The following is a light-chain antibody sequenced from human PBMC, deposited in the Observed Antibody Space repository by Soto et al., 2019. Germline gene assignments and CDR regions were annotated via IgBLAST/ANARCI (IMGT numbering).Light chain of an antibody. CDR1: QSIGIN. CDR2: GAS. V-gene: IGKV3-15*01. Sequence: EIVMTQSPATLSVSPGERATLSCRASQSIGINLAWFHQKPGQAPRLLIYGASTRATGIPARFSGSGSGTEFTLTSSSLQSVDFAVYYCQQCKDWPLTVGGGTKVEIK. CDR3: QQCKDWPLT. J-gene: IGKJ4*01.